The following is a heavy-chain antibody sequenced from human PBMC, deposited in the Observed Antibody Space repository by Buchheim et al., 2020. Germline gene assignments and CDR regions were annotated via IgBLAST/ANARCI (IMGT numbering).Heavy chain of an antibody. CDR3: AHRAGSKTRWYPY. D-gene: IGHD6-13*01. CDR1: GFSLTSSSVG. V-gene: IGHV2-5*01. CDR2: VYWNDDN. Sequence: QITLKESGPALVKPTQTLTLTCTFSGFSLTSSSVGVGWIRQPPGKALEWLALVYWNDDNRYSPSLRNRLTITGDTSKTQVILTMTNMDPVDTATYYCAHRAGSKTRWYPYWGQRTL. J-gene: IGHJ4*02.